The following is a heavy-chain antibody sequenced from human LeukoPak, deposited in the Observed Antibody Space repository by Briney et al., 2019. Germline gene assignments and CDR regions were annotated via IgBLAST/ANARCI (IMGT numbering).Heavy chain of an antibody. CDR2: INHSGST. V-gene: IGHV4-34*01. Sequence: SETLSLTCAVSGYSISSGYYWSWIRQPPGKGLEWIGEINHSGSTNYNPSLKSRVTISVDTSKNQFSLKLSSVTAADTAVYYCARGPKYYYDSSGYYFFDYWGQGTLVTVSS. J-gene: IGHJ4*02. D-gene: IGHD3-22*01. CDR1: GYSISSGYY. CDR3: ARGPKYYYDSSGYYFFDY.